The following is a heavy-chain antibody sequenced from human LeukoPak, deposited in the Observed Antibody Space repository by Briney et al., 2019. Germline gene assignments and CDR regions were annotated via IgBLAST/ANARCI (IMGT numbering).Heavy chain of an antibody. D-gene: IGHD2-2*01. CDR3: ARRMPGDAFDV. CDR1: GFTFDDYG. CDR2: INWNGGST. V-gene: IGHV3-20*04. Sequence: PGGSLTLSCAASGFTFDDYGMNWVRQPPGKGLEWVRNINWNGGSTSYADSLKGRLTISRDTAKSSLYLQMNSLRAKDTAIYFCARRMPGDAFDVWLQGAMVTVSS. J-gene: IGHJ3*01.